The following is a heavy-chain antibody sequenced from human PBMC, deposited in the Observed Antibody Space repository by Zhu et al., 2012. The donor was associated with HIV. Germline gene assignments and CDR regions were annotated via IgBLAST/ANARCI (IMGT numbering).Heavy chain of an antibody. J-gene: IGHJ4*02. V-gene: IGHV4-34*01. D-gene: IGHD3-10*01. CDR3: ARRGRGSGLIRGKYFDY. CDR2: ITHSGST. Sequence: QVQLQQWGAGLLKPSETLSLTCAVYGGSFSGYSWNWIRQPPGKGLEWIGEITHSGSTNYNPSLKSRLTISIDTSKNQFSLKLSSVTAADTAVYYCARRGRGSGLIRGKYFDYWGQGTLVTVSS. CDR1: GGSFSGYS.